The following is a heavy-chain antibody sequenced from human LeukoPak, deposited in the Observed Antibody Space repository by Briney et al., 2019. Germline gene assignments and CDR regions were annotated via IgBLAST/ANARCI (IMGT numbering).Heavy chain of an antibody. J-gene: IGHJ4*02. CDR3: ARRGRRSYYYDSSGYYTNYYFDY. D-gene: IGHD3-22*01. V-gene: IGHV4-30-2*01. CDR2: IYHSGST. Sequence: PSETLSLTCTVSGGSISSGGYYWSWIRQPPGKGLEWIGYIYHSGSTYYNPSLKSRVTISVDRSKNQFSLKLSSVTAADTAVYYCARRGRRSYYYDSSGYYTNYYFDYWGQGTLVTVSS. CDR1: GGSISSGGYY.